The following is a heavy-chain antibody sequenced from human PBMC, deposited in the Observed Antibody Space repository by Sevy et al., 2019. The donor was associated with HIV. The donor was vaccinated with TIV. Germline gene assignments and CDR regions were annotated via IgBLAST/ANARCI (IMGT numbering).Heavy chain of an antibody. V-gene: IGHV4-39*01. CDR3: AIPWARNNY. CDR2: IYYSGNT. D-gene: IGHD6-6*01. J-gene: IGHJ4*02. CDR1: GGSINNSPNY. Sequence: SETLSLTCNVSGGSINNSPNYWAWIRQPPGKGLEWIGSIYYSGNTFYNPSLKSRVTISVDTSKNQFSLKLKSVTAADTALYFCAIPWARNNYWGRGVLVTVSS.